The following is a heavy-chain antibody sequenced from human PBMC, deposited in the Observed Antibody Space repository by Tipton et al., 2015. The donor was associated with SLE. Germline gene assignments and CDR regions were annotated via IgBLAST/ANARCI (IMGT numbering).Heavy chain of an antibody. CDR1: SDSTRSSSFY. CDR2: IYYSGST. J-gene: IGHJ5*02. V-gene: IGHV4-39*07. CDR3: ANDYGGSRGYDNCFDP. D-gene: IGHD5-12*01. Sequence: TLSLTCSVSSDSTRSSSFYWGWIRQPPGKGLEWIGNIYYSGSTNYSPSLKSRVTISLDTSKNQFSLKVSSVTAADSAVYYCANDYGGSRGYDNCFDPWGQGILVTVSS.